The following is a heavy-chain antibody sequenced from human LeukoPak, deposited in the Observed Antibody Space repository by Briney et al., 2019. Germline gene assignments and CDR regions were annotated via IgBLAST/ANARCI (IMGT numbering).Heavy chain of an antibody. CDR2: MSGMGGST. D-gene: IGHD2-21*01. J-gene: IGHJ4*02. V-gene: IGHV3-23*01. CDR3: ARDSILDY. CDR1: GFTFSRFA. Sequence: GGSLRLSCAASGFTFSRFAMGWVRQAPGKGVEWVEAMSGMGGSTSDEGSLKGRFTIARNNPKNTLYRQRNSVRAEDKAVNYCARDSILDYWCQGTRVTVSS.